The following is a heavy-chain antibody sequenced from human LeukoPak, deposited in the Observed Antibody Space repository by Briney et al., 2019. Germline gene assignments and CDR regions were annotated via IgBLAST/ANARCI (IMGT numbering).Heavy chain of an antibody. CDR1: GFTFSSYW. Sequence: PGGSLRLSCAASGFTFSSYWMHWVRQAPGKGREGVSSISGPSSYIYYADSVKGRFTISRDNAKDSLYLQMNNLRDEDTAVYYCAREVGALDLWGQGTLVTVSS. J-gene: IGHJ5*02. D-gene: IGHD1-26*01. CDR3: AREVGALDL. CDR2: ISGPSSYI. V-gene: IGHV3-21*01.